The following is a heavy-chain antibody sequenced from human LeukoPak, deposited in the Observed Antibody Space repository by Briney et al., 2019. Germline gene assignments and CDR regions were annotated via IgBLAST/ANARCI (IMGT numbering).Heavy chain of an antibody. CDR2: IKQDSSEK. V-gene: IGHV3-7*03. Sequence: GGSLRLSCAASGFTFNTHWMSWVRQAPGRGLEWVANIKQDSSEKNYVDSVKGRFTISKDDANNSLFLQMNSLRAEDMALYYCAKEGSSWSTFDYWGQGTLVTVSS. CDR3: AKEGSSWSTFDY. J-gene: IGHJ4*02. D-gene: IGHD6-13*01. CDR1: GFTFNTHW.